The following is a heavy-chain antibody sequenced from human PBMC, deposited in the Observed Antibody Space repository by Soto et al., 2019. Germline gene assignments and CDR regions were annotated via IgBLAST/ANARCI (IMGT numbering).Heavy chain of an antibody. CDR1: GGSISGYY. CDR3: ARHSNEYRKSLDY. CDR2: IYYSGSS. D-gene: IGHD1-1*01. V-gene: IGHV4-59*08. Sequence: TCTVSGGSISGYYWSWIRQPPGKGLERIAYIYYSGSSNSNPSHKSRVTISVDTSKNHFSLKLSSVTAADTSVYYCARHSNEYRKSLDYWGQGTLVTVS. J-gene: IGHJ4*02.